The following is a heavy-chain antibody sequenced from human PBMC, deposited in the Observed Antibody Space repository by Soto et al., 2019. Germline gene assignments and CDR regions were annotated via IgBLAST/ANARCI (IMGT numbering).Heavy chain of an antibody. Sequence: SETLSLTCTVSGGSISIYYWSWIRQSPGMGLEWIGYIYYSGSTKYNPPLKSRVTISVDTSKNQFSLKLNSVTAADTAVYYCAREGVSRVYGDYGDYYYYYMDVWGKGTTVTVSS. CDR2: IYYSGST. J-gene: IGHJ6*03. CDR3: AREGVSRVYGDYGDYYYYYMDV. D-gene: IGHD4-17*01. V-gene: IGHV4-59*01. CDR1: GGSISIYY.